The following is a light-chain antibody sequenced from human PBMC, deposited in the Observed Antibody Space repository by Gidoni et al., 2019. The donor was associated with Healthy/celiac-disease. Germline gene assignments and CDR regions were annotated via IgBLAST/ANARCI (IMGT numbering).Light chain of an antibody. J-gene: IGLJ3*02. V-gene: IGLV1-40*01. Sequence: QSVLTQPPSVSGAPGQRVTISCTGSSSNIGAGYDVHWYQQLPGTAPKLLIYGNSNRPSGVPDRFSGSKSGTSASRAITGLEAEDEADYYCQSYGSSLSGSGVFGGGTKLTVL. CDR3: QSYGSSLSGSGV. CDR1: SSNIGAGYD. CDR2: GNS.